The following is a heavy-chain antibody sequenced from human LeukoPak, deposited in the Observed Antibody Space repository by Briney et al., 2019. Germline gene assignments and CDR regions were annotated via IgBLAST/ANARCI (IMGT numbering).Heavy chain of an antibody. J-gene: IGHJ2*01. CDR3: ARAYYYDSSGYYPRYWYFDL. D-gene: IGHD3-22*01. V-gene: IGHV4-61*01. CDR1: GVSVSSGSYY. CDR2: IYYTGST. Sequence: PSETLSLTCTVSGVSVSSGSYYWSWIRQPPGKGLEWIGYIYYTGSTNYNPSLKSRVTMSVDTSKNQFSLELSSVTAADTAVYYCARAYYYDSSGYYPRYWYFDLWGRGTLVTVSS.